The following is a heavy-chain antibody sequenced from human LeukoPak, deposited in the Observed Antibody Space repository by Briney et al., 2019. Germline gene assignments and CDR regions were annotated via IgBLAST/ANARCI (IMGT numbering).Heavy chain of an antibody. CDR1: GGSFSGYY. CDR3: ATRYCTNGVCYFDY. J-gene: IGHJ4*02. Sequence: SETLSLTCAVYGGSFSGYYWSWIRQPPGKGLEWIGEINHSGSTNYNPSLKSRVTISVDTSKNQFSLKLSSVTVADTAVYYCATRYCTNGVCYFDYWGQGTLVTVSS. D-gene: IGHD2-8*01. V-gene: IGHV4-34*01. CDR2: INHSGST.